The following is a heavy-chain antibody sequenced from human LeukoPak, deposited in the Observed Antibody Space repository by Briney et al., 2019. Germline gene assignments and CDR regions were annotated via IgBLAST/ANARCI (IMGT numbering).Heavy chain of an antibody. D-gene: IGHD2-2*01. CDR2: INYSGST. J-gene: IGHJ4*02. V-gene: IGHV4-59*08. Sequence: SETLSLTCTVSGGSITNSYWNWIRQSPGKGLEWIGYINYSGSTNYNPSLKSRVTISVDTSKNQFSLRLSSVTAADSVVYYCARVLGYCSSTSCYDPYYFDYWGQGTLVTVSS. CDR1: GGSITNSY. CDR3: ARVLGYCSSTSCYDPYYFDY.